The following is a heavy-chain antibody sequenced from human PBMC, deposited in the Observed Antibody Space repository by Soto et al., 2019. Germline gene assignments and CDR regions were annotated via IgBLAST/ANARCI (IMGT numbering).Heavy chain of an antibody. V-gene: IGHV1-18*01. D-gene: IGHD3-10*01. J-gene: IGHJ6*02. CDR2: IRAYTCNT. Sequence: SVKVSSKASGSTCTSYGLSWLRQPPGQGLEWMGWIRAYTCNTIYAQKLQVRVTMTTDTSTSTAYTELRSLRSDDTAVYYCARVQFLCFGELRHPWYHYSIGVWRQGTRVTVSS. CDR1: GSTCTSYG. CDR3: ARVQFLCFGELRHPWYHYSIGV.